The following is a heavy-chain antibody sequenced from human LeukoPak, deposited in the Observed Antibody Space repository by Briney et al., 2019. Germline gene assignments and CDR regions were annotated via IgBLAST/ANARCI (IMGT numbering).Heavy chain of an antibody. J-gene: IGHJ3*02. CDR2: ISSSGSTI. Sequence: GGSLRLSCAASGFIFRSYEMNWVRQAPGKGLEWVSYISSSGSTIYYADSVKGRFTLSRDNAKNSLYLQMNSLRAEDTAVYYCARDRTSGWYTTFGIWGQGTMVTVSS. CDR1: GFIFRSYE. D-gene: IGHD6-19*01. CDR3: ARDRTSGWYTTFGI. V-gene: IGHV3-48*03.